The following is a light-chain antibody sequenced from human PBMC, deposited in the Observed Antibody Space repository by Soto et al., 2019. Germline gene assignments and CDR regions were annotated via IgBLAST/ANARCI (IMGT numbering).Light chain of an antibody. CDR2: DNN. J-gene: IGLJ2*01. V-gene: IGLV1-51*01. CDR3: GTWDSSLSAGV. Sequence: QSVLTQPPSVSAAPRQKVTISCSGSSSNIGNNYVSWYQQLPGTAPKLLIYDNNKRPSGIPDRFSGSKSGTSATLGITGLQTGDEAVYYCGTWDSSLSAGVFGGGTKLTVL. CDR1: SSNIGNNY.